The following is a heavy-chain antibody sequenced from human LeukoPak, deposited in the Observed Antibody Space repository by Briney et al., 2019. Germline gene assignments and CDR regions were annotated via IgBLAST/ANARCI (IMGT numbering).Heavy chain of an antibody. J-gene: IGHJ4*02. CDR1: GGSFSGYY. Sequence: SETLSLTCAVYGGSFSGYYWSWIRQPPGKGLEWTGEINHSGSTNYNPSLKSRVTISVDTSKNQFSLKLSSVTAADTAVYYCARGRVVGATMGAYFDYWGQGTLVTVSS. CDR3: ARGRVVGATMGAYFDY. CDR2: INHSGST. V-gene: IGHV4-34*01. D-gene: IGHD1-26*01.